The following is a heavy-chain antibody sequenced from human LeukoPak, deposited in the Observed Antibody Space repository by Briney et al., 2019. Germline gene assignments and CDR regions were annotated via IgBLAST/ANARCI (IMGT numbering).Heavy chain of an antibody. CDR3: ARVQSDYYDSSGYHFDY. D-gene: IGHD3-22*01. CDR1: GGSISSYY. V-gene: IGHV4-59*01. J-gene: IGHJ4*02. CDR2: IYYSGST. Sequence: SETLSLTCTVSGGSISSYYWSWIRQPPGKGLEWIGYIYYSGSTNYNPSLKSRVTISVDTSKNQFSLKLSSVTAADTAVYYCARVQSDYYDSSGYHFDYWGQGTLVTVSS.